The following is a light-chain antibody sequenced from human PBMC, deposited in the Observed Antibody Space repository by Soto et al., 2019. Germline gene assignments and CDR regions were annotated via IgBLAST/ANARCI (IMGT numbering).Light chain of an antibody. V-gene: IGLV3-25*03. CDR1: ALPKQY. J-gene: IGLJ2*01. CDR3: QSADSSGTYVV. Sequence: SYELTQPPSVSVSPGQTARITCSGAALPKQYAYWYQQKPGQAPVQVIYKDSERPSGIPERFSGSSSGTTVTLTISGVQAEDEADYSCQSADSSGTYVVFGGGTKLTVL. CDR2: KDS.